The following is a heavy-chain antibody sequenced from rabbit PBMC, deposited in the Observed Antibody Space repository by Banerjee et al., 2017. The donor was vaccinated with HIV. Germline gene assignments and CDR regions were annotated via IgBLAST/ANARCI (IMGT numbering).Heavy chain of an antibody. CDR1: GFDFSDYG. J-gene: IGHJ3*01. CDR3: VREVAGRFGL. Sequence: QLVESGGGLVQPGGSLKLSCKASGFDFSDYGVTWVRQAPGKGLEWIGYIDPLFGSTYYTSWVNGRFTISGHNAQNTLYLQLNSLTAADTATYFCVREVAGRFGLWGQGTLVTVS. V-gene: IGHV1S47*01. D-gene: IGHD4-1*01. CDR2: IDPLFGST.